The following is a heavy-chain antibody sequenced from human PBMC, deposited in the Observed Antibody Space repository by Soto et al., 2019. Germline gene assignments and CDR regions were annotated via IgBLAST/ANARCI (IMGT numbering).Heavy chain of an antibody. Sequence: QVQLVESGGGVVQPGRSLRLSCAASGFTFSSYGMHWVRQAPGKGLEWVAVIWYDGSNKYYADSVKGRFTISRDNSKNTLYLQMNSLRAEDTAVYYCARDHYGGNPQLSYYYGMDVWGQGTTVTVSS. CDR3: ARDHYGGNPQLSYYYGMDV. CDR1: GFTFSSYG. J-gene: IGHJ6*02. D-gene: IGHD4-17*01. V-gene: IGHV3-33*01. CDR2: IWYDGSNK.